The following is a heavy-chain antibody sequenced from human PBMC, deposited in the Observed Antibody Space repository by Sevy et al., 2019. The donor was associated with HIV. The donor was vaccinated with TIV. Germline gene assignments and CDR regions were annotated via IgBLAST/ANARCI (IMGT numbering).Heavy chain of an antibody. CDR1: GGSISSGGYS. CDR3: ARELFGELAGDNWFDP. D-gene: IGHD3-10*02. V-gene: IGHV4-30-2*01. CDR2: IYHSGST. Sequence: SETLSLTCAVSGGSISSGGYSWSWIRQPPGKGLEWIGYIYHSGSTYYNPSLKSRVTISVDRSKNQFSLKLSSVTAADTAVYYCARELFGELAGDNWFDPWGQGTLVTVSS. J-gene: IGHJ5*02.